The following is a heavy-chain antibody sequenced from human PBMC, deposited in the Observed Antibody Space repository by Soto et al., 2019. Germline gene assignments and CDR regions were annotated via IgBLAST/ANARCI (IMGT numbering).Heavy chain of an antibody. Sequence: GASVKVSCKASGYTFTGYYMHWVRQAPGQGLEWMGWINPNSGGTNYAQKFQGWVTMTRDTSISTAYMELSRLRSDDTAVYYCASKLPGYSGYDFAWFDPRGQGTPVTVSS. CDR2: INPNSGGT. D-gene: IGHD5-12*01. CDR1: GYTFTGYY. V-gene: IGHV1-2*04. J-gene: IGHJ5*02. CDR3: ASKLPGYSGYDFAWFDP.